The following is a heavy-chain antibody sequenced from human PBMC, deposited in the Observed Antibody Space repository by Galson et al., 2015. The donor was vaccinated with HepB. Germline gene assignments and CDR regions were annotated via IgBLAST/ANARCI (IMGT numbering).Heavy chain of an antibody. CDR1: GFTFSSYG. D-gene: IGHD1-26*01. Sequence: SLRLSCAASGFTFSSYGMHWVRQAPGKGLEWVAVISYDGSNKYYADSVKGRFTISRDNSKNTLYLQMNSLRAEDTAVYYCAKDLGIVGHDNAFDIWGQGTMVTVSS. CDR3: AKDLGIVGHDNAFDI. V-gene: IGHV3-30*18. CDR2: ISYDGSNK. J-gene: IGHJ3*02.